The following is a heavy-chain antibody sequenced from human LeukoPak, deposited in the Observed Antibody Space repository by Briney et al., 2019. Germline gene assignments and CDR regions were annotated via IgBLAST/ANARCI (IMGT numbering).Heavy chain of an antibody. J-gene: IGHJ3*02. D-gene: IGHD1-14*01. CDR2: IYYSGST. Sequence: PSETLSLTCTVSGGSISSYYWSWIRQPPGKGLEWIGYIYYSGSTNYNPSPKSRVTISVDTSKNQFSLKLSSVTAADTAVYYCASRKEHAFDIWGQGTMVTVSS. CDR3: ASRKEHAFDI. CDR1: GGSISSYY. V-gene: IGHV4-59*01.